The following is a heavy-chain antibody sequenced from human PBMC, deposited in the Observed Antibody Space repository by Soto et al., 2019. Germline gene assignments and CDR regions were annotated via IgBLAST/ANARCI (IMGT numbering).Heavy chain of an antibody. CDR1: GYIFVNYG. Sequence: QVQLVQSGDEVKKPGASVKVSCKASGYIFVNYGIAWVRQAPGQGLEGMGWISPYTGNTHSATKVQGRLTMTTDTSTSTAYMDVGSLTSDDTAVYYCVMVDNYVTPTPQDVWRQGTTVTVSS. CDR2: ISPYTGNT. CDR3: VMVDNYVTPTPQDV. J-gene: IGHJ6*02. V-gene: IGHV1-18*01. D-gene: IGHD3-16*01.